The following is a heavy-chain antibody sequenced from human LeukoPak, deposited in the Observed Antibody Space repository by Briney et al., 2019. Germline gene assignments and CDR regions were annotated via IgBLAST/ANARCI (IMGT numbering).Heavy chain of an antibody. D-gene: IGHD3-10*01. V-gene: IGHV3-21*01. CDR1: GFTFSSYN. CDR2: ISSSSSYI. CDR3: AKDAGPYYGSGSYYDY. J-gene: IGHJ4*02. Sequence: PGGSLRLSCAAPGFTFSSYNMNWVRQAPGKGLEWVSSISSSSSYIYYADSVKGRFTISRDNTKNTLYLQMNSLRAEDTAVYYCAKDAGPYYGSGSYYDYWGQGTLVTVSS.